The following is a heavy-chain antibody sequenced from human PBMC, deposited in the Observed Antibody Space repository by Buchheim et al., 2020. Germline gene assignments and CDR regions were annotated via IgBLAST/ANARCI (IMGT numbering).Heavy chain of an antibody. CDR1: GFTFSSYS. D-gene: IGHD2-15*01. V-gene: IGHV3-21*01. CDR3: APYCSGGSCYSLDY. J-gene: IGHJ4*02. Sequence: EVQLVESGGGLVKPGGSLRLSCAASGFTFSSYSMNWVRQAPGKGLEWVSSITSSSSYIYYADSVKGRFTISRDNAKNSLYLQMYSLRAEDTAVYFCAPYCSGGSCYSLDYWGQGTL. CDR2: ITSSSSYI.